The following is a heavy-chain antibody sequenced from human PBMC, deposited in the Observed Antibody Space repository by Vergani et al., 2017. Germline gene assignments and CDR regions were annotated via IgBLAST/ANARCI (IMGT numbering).Heavy chain of an antibody. CDR3: ARIMVRGVNWFDP. Sequence: QVQLQESGPGLVKPSETLSLTCTVSGGSISSYYWSWIRQPPGKGLEWIGYIYYSGSTNYNPSLKSRVTMSVDTSKNQFSLKLSAVTAADTAVYYCARIMVRGVNWFDPWGQGTLVTVSS. CDR1: GGSISSYY. D-gene: IGHD3-10*01. CDR2: IYYSGST. J-gene: IGHJ5*02. V-gene: IGHV4-59*12.